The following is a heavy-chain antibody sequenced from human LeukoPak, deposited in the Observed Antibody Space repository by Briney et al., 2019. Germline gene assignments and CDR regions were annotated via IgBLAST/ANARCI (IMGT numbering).Heavy chain of an antibody. Sequence: ASVKVSCKVFGYTLTELSIHWVRQAPGKGLEWMGGFDPEVGETIYAQKPQGRVTLTEDTSINTAYMEVSGLRPEDTAVFYCATALTETTSLYAFEIWGQGTMVTVSS. CDR2: FDPEVGET. CDR3: ATALTETTSLYAFEI. J-gene: IGHJ3*02. CDR1: GYTLTELS. D-gene: IGHD1-7*01. V-gene: IGHV1-24*01.